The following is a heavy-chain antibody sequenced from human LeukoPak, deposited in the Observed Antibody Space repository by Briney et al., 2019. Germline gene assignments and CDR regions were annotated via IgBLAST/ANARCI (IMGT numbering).Heavy chain of an antibody. CDR3: ARDSGSYSDDAFDI. CDR1: GFTFDDYG. Sequence: SGGSLRLSCAASGFTFDDYGMSWVRQAPGKGLEWVSGINWNGGSTGYADSVKGRFTISRDNAKNSLYLQMNSLRAGDTALYYCARDSGSYSDDAFDIWGQGTMVTVSS. CDR2: INWNGGST. D-gene: IGHD1-26*01. V-gene: IGHV3-20*04. J-gene: IGHJ3*02.